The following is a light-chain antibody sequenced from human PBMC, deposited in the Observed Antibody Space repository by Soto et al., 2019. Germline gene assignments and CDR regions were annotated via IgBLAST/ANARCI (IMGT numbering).Light chain of an antibody. CDR2: DVS. Sequence: QSALTQPASVSGSPGQSITISCTGTSSDVGGYNYVSWYQQHPGTAPKLMIYDVSNRPSGVSNRFSGSKSGNTASLTISGRQAEDEADYYCSSSTSSSTYVVFGGGTKLTVL. CDR1: SSDVGGYNY. CDR3: SSSTSSSTYVV. V-gene: IGLV2-14*01. J-gene: IGLJ2*01.